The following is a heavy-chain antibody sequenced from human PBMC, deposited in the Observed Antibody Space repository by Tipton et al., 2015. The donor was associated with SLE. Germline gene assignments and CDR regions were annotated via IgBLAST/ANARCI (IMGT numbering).Heavy chain of an antibody. CDR2: IYYSGST. CDR3: AVKGVLRTRNWFAP. CDR1: GGSISSSSYY. D-gene: IGHD2/OR15-2a*01. J-gene: IGHJ5*02. V-gene: IGHV4-39*01. Sequence: TLSLTCTVSGGSISSSSYYWGWIRQPPGKGLEWIGSIYYSGSTYYNPSHKSRVTISVDTSKNQFSLKLRSVTAADTAVYYCAVKGVLRTRNWFAPWGQGTLGTVSS.